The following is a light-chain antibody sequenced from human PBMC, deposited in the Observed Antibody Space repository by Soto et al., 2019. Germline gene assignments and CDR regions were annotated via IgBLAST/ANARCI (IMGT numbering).Light chain of an antibody. V-gene: IGKV3-11*01. Sequence: IVLTQSAFTLSLSPVERATLSCRASQSVSIKLAWYQQKPGQAPRLLIYDTSTRATGIPARFSGSGSGTDFTLTISSLEPEDFAVYYCQQRSNWLTFGGGTKVDIK. J-gene: IGKJ4*01. CDR2: DTS. CDR3: QQRSNWLT. CDR1: QSVSIK.